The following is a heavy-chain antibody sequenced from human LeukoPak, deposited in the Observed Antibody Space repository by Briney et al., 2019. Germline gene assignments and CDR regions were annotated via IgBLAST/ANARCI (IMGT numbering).Heavy chain of an antibody. CDR3: ARDPASSS. CDR1: GFTFSSYS. V-gene: IGHV3-7*01. Sequence: GGSLRLSCAASGFTFSSYSMNWVRQAPGKGLEWVANIKQDGSEKYYVDSVKGRFTISRDNAKNSLYLQMNSLRAEDTAVYYCARDPASSSWGQGTLVTVSS. CDR2: IKQDGSEK. D-gene: IGHD6-6*01. J-gene: IGHJ4*02.